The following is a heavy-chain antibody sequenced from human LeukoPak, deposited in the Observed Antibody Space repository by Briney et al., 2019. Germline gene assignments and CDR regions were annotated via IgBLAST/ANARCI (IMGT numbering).Heavy chain of an antibody. CDR3: AKDRVGPTFNWFDP. Sequence: PGGSLRLSCAASGFTLSSSWIHWVRQAPGKGLVWVSRINSDGTITSYADSVKGRFTISRDNAKSTLYLQMNSLRAEDTAVYYCAKDRVGPTFNWFDPWGQGTLVTVSS. CDR1: GFTLSSSW. CDR2: INSDGTIT. J-gene: IGHJ5*02. V-gene: IGHV3-74*01. D-gene: IGHD1-26*01.